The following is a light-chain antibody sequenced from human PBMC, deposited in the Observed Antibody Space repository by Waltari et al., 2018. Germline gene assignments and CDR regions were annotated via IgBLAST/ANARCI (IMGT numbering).Light chain of an antibody. V-gene: IGKV3-11*01. CDR1: QRVSSN. Sequence: EIVLTQSPATLSLSPGERATLSCRASQRVSSNLALYQPKPGQTPRLLIYAASNRATGIPARFSGSGSGTDFTLTISSREPEDFAVYYCQQRSTWPEVTFGPGTKVDIK. CDR3: QQRSTWPEVT. J-gene: IGKJ3*01. CDR2: AAS.